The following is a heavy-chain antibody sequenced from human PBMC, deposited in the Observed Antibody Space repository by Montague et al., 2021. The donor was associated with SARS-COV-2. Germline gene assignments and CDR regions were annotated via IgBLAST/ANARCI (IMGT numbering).Heavy chain of an antibody. V-gene: IGHV4-59*01. Sequence: SETLSLTCTVSGGSISNYYWSWIRQPPGKGLEWIGYIYNGGSTNYNPSLRSRVTISVDPSEVQFSLRLSSVTAADTAVYYCAREAVEKRVRTRMTGRLEENYYYVLDVWGQGITVIVSS. CDR2: IYNGGST. D-gene: IGHD3-3*01. CDR3: AREAVEKRVRTRMTGRLEENYYYVLDV. J-gene: IGHJ6*02. CDR1: GGSISNYY.